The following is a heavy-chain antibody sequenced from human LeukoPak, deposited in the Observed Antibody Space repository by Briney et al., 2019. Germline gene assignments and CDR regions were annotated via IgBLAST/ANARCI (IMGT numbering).Heavy chain of an antibody. D-gene: IGHD6-19*01. V-gene: IGHV4-59*08. J-gene: IGHJ5*02. Sequence: SETLSLTCTVSGGSISGYYWSWIRQPPGKGLEWIGYIYYSGSTNYNPSLKSRVTMSVDTSRNHLSLKLTSVTAADTAVYYCARNAAVATSRTWFDPWGQGTLVTVSS. CDR2: IYYSGST. CDR3: ARNAAVATSRTWFDP. CDR1: GGSISGYY.